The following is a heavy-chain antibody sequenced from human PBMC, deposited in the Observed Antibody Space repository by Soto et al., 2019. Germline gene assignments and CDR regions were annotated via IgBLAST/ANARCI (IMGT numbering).Heavy chain of an antibody. J-gene: IGHJ3*02. CDR3: ARDKVEGGSGAFDI. V-gene: IGHV4-61*01. CDR1: GGSVSSGSYY. D-gene: IGHD3-10*01. CDR2: IYYSGST. Sequence: SETLSLTCTVSGGSVSSGSYYWSWIRQPPGKGLEWIGYIYYSGSTNYNPSLKSRVTISVDTSKNQFSLKLSSVTAADTAVYYCARDKVEGGSGAFDIWGQGTMVTVSS.